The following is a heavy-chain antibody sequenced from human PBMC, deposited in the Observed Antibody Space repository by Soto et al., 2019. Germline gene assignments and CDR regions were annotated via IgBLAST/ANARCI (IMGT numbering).Heavy chain of an antibody. D-gene: IGHD6-19*01. CDR2: ISGSGGST. CDR1: GLTFSKYA. J-gene: IGHJ4*02. V-gene: IGHV3-23*01. Sequence: GGSLRLSCEVSGLTFSKYAMSWVRQAPGKGLEWVSGISGSGGSTNYADSVKGRFTISKDMSKNTLYLQMNSLRADDTAVYYCAKGQQWLVLGGSFDYWGQGTLVTVSS. CDR3: AKGQQWLVLGGSFDY.